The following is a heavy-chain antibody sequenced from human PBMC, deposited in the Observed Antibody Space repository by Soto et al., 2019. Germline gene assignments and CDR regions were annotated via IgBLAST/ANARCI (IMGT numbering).Heavy chain of an antibody. J-gene: IGHJ1*01. CDR1: GFSFSNAW. CDR3: ATNAY. V-gene: IGHV3-7*03. Sequence: EVQLVESGGGWVQTGGSLTLSCAASGFSFSNAWMSWVRQAPGKGPEWVAKIKKDGSEKSYVDSVKGRFTISRDNAKNLLYLQMNSLRADDTAMYYCATNAYWGQGSLVTVSS. CDR2: IKKDGSEK.